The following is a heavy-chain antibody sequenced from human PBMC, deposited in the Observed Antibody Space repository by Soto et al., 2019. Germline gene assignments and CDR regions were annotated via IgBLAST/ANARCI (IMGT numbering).Heavy chain of an antibody. Sequence: EVQLLESGGGFVQPGGSLRLSGAASGFTFSTFAMNWVRQAPGKGLEWVSGITGGSGFTFYADSVKGRFTSSRDDSEDTLFLRLSSLRAGDTAKYYCAKSGTTNYFDCWGQGTLVTASS. CDR1: GFTFSTFA. V-gene: IGHV3-23*01. CDR3: AKSGTTNYFDC. D-gene: IGHD1-26*01. J-gene: IGHJ4*02. CDR2: ITGGSGFT.